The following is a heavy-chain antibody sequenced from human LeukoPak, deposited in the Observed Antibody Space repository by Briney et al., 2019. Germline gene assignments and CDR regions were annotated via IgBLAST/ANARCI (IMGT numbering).Heavy chain of an antibody. V-gene: IGHV3-74*01. CDR2: IDGDGSST. CDR3: ARTIVGAAFDY. Sequence: GGSLRLSCAASGFTFSSYWMHWARQAPGKGLVWVSRIDGDGSSTSYADSVKGRFTISRDNAKNTLYLQMTSLRAEDTAVYYCARTIVGAAFDYWGQGTLVTVSS. J-gene: IGHJ4*02. CDR1: GFTFSSYW. D-gene: IGHD1-26*01.